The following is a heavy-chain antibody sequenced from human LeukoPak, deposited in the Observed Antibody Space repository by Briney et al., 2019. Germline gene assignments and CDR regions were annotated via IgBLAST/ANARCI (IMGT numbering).Heavy chain of an antibody. V-gene: IGHV3-74*01. Sequence: GGSLRLSRAASGFTFSSYWMHWVRQAPGKGLVWVSRINSDGSSTSYADSVKGRFTISRDNAKNTLYLQMNSLRAEDTAVYYCARISSGWYHSVNYWGQGTLVTVSS. CDR3: ARISSGWYHSVNY. CDR1: GFTFSSYW. J-gene: IGHJ4*02. CDR2: INSDGSST. D-gene: IGHD6-19*01.